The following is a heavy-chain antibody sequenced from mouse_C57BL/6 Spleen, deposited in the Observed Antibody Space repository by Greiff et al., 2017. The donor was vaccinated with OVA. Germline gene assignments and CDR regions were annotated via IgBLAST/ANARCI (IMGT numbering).Heavy chain of an antibody. CDR2: IRSKSNNYAT. V-gene: IGHV10-1*01. CDR1: GFSFNTYA. J-gene: IGHJ2*01. Sequence: EVKLMESGGGLVQPTGSLKLSCAASGFSFNTYAMNWVRQAPGQGLEWVARIRSKSNNYATYYADSVKDRFTISRDDSESMLYLQMNNLKTEDTAMYYCVRRDYFDYWGQGTTLTVSS. CDR3: VRRDYFDY.